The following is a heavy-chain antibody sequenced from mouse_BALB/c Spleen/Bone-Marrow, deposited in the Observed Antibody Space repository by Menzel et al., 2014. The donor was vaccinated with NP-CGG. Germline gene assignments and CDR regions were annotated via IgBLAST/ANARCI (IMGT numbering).Heavy chain of an antibody. CDR1: GYTFTTYT. Sequence: VQLQQSGAELARPGASVKMSCKASGYTFTTYTIHWMKQRPGQGLEWIGYIIPSSGYTNYNQKFKDKTTLTADKSSSTAYMQLNNQTPEDSAGYCCAIRYYAMDYWGQGTSVTVSS. CDR2: IIPSSGYT. D-gene: IGHD1-1*01. V-gene: IGHV1-4*01. J-gene: IGHJ4*01. CDR3: AIRYYAMDY.